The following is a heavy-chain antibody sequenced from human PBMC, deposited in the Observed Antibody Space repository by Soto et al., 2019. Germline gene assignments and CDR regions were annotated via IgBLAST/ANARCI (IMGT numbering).Heavy chain of an antibody. J-gene: IGHJ6*02. Sequence: GVSVKVSCKASGGTFSSYAISWVRQAPGQGLEWMGGIIPIFGTANYAQKFQGRVTITADAYTSTAYTELSSLKSEDTAVYYWTRALGRYSYSYCMDVWGQGNTVAVSS. CDR1: GGTFSSYA. V-gene: IGHV1-69*13. CDR2: IIPIFGTA. CDR3: TRALGRYSYSYCMDV. D-gene: IGHD5-18*01.